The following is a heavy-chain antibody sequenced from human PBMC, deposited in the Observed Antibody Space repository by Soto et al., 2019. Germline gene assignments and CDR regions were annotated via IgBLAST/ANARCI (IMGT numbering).Heavy chain of an antibody. CDR3: AKDLYYYDSIGYSDY. J-gene: IGHJ4*02. V-gene: IGHV3-30*18. CDR1: GFTFSSYG. CDR2: ISYDGSNK. D-gene: IGHD3-22*01. Sequence: PGGSLRLSCAASGFTFSSYGMHWVRQAPGKGLEWVAVISYDGSNKYYADSVKGRFTISRDNSKNTLYLQMNSLRAEDTAVYYCAKDLYYYDSIGYSDYWGQGTLVTASS.